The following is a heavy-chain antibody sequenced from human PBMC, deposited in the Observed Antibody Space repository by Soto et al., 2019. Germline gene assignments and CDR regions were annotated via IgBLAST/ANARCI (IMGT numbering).Heavy chain of an antibody. CDR3: TTDAITIFGVVDYGMDV. J-gene: IGHJ6*02. D-gene: IGHD3-3*01. CDR2: IKSKTDGGTT. V-gene: IGHV3-15*01. CDR1: GFTFSNAW. Sequence: PGGSLRLSCAASGFTFSNAWMSWVRQAPGKGREWVGRIKSKTDGGTTDYAAPVKGRFTISRDDSKNTLYLQMNSLKTEDTAVYYCTTDAITIFGVVDYGMDVWGQGTTVTVSS.